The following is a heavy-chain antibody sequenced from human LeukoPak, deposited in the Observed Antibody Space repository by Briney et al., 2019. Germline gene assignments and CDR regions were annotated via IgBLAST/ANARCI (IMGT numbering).Heavy chain of an antibody. Sequence: GGSLRLSCAVSGFTFSYYEMNWVRQAPGKGLEWVSSISSSSSYIYYADSVKGRFTISRDNAKNTLYLQMNSLRPEDTAVYYCASYSSGYDAFDIWGQGTMVTVSS. CDR3: ASYSSGYDAFDI. D-gene: IGHD6-19*01. CDR2: ISSSSSYI. V-gene: IGHV3-21*01. CDR1: GFTFSYYE. J-gene: IGHJ3*02.